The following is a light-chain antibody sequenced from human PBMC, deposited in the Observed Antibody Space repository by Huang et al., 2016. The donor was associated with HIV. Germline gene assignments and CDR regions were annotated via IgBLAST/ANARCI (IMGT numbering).Light chain of an antibody. J-gene: IGKJ1*01. Sequence: DFVMTQSPDSMDVSLGERATINCKSSQSLLYNSNNKNVLAWYPQKPGHPPNCLISWASTRESVVPDRFSGSGSGTDFTLTISSLQAEDVAVYYCQQYYTTPWTFGHGTKVEIK. V-gene: IGKV4-1*01. CDR3: QQYYTTPWT. CDR2: WAS. CDR1: QSLLYNSNNKNV.